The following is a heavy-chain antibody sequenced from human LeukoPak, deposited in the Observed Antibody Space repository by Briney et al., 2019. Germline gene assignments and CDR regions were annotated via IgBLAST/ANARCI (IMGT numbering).Heavy chain of an antibody. Sequence: ASVKVSCKASGGTFSSYAISWVRQAPGQGLEWMGRIIPILGIANYTQKFQGRVTITADKSTSTAYMELSSLRSEDTAVYYCLTYGPGFDYWGQGTLVTVSS. D-gene: IGHD3-10*01. CDR3: LTYGPGFDY. CDR2: IIPILGIA. CDR1: GGTFSSYA. V-gene: IGHV1-69*04. J-gene: IGHJ4*02.